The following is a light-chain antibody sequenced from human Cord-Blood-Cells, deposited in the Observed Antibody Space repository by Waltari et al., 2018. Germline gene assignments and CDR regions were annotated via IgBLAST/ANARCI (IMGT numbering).Light chain of an antibody. CDR1: RSVLYSSNNKHY. J-gene: IGKJ1*01. Sequence: DIVITQSPDSLAVSLAERATITCQDSRSVLYSSNNKHYLACYQQKPAQPPNLIIYWPSTRESGLPDRFSGSCSGTDFTLTISSLQAEDVAVYYCQQYYSTPWTFGQGTKVEIK. CDR2: WPS. V-gene: IGKV4-1*01. CDR3: QQYYSTPWT.